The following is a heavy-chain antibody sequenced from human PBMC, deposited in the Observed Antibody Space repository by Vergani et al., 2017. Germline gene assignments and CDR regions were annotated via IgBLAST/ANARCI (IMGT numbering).Heavy chain of an antibody. CDR3: ARRPSYGDYVPFDY. CDR1: GYSFTISW. Sequence: EVQLVQSGAEVKKPGESLKISCNPSGYSFTISWIGWVRHSPRNCLVSIVVIYPCDSDTRYSPSFQGQVTISADKSISTAYLQWSSLKASDTAMYYCARRPSYGDYVPFDYWGQGTLVTVSS. J-gene: IGHJ4*02. V-gene: IGHV5-51*01. D-gene: IGHD4-17*01. CDR2: IYPCDSDT.